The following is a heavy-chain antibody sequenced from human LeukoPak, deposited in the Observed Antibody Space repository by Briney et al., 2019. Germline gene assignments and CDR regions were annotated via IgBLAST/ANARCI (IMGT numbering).Heavy chain of an antibody. Sequence: GGSLRLSCAASGFTFSSYRMNWVRQAPGKGLEWVSSISSSSSYIYYADPVKGRFTISRDNAKNSLYLQMNSLRAEDTAVYYCAREACSGGSCYSGYWGQGTLVTVSS. CDR3: AREACSGGSCYSGY. V-gene: IGHV3-21*01. CDR1: GFTFSSYR. J-gene: IGHJ4*02. CDR2: ISSSSSYI. D-gene: IGHD2-15*01.